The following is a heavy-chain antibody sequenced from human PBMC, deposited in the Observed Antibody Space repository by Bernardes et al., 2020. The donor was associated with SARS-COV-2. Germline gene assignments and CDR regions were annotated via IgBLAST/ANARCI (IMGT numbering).Heavy chain of an antibody. J-gene: IGHJ5*01. Sequence: SETLSLTCTVSGGSIRSYYWSWVRQPPGQGLEWIGSVHSGRTNYNPSLMSRVTISVDTSKNQFSLKMTSVTAADTGVYFCARGRGFCTNAECQPFDPWGQGTMVTSSS. D-gene: IGHD2-8*01. CDR3: ARGRGFCTNAECQPFDP. V-gene: IGHV4-59*01. CDR1: GGSIRSYY. CDR2: VHSGRT.